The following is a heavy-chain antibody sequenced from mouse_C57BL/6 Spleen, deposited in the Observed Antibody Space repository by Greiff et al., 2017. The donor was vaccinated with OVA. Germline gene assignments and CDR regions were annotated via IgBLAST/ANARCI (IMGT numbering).Heavy chain of an antibody. CDR2: ILPGSGST. Sequence: QVQLKESGAELMKPGASVKLSCKATGYTFTGYWIEWVKQRPGHGLEWIGEILPGSGSTNYNEKFKGKATFTADTSSITAYMQLSSLTTEDSAIYYCASAAQATRFAYWGQGTLVTVSA. CDR1: GYTFTGYW. J-gene: IGHJ3*01. V-gene: IGHV1-9*01. D-gene: IGHD3-2*02. CDR3: ASAAQATRFAY.